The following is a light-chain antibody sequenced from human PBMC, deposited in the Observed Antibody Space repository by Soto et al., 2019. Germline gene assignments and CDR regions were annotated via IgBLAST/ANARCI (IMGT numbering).Light chain of an antibody. CDR2: GAS. J-gene: IGKJ4*01. Sequence: EIVMTQSPATLSVSPGERATLSCRASQSVSGNLAWYQQKPGQAPRLLIYGASTRATGIPARFSGSGSGTEFTLTITSLQAEDFAVYHCQQYTDWPPLTFGGGTKVEI. CDR1: QSVSGN. CDR3: QQYTDWPPLT. V-gene: IGKV3-15*01.